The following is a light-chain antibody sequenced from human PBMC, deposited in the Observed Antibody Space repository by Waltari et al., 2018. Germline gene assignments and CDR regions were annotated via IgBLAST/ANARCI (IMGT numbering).Light chain of an antibody. V-gene: IGKV3-15*01. CDR3: QQYNNWPRT. CDR2: GAS. CDR1: QSVSSN. J-gene: IGKJ1*01. Sequence: EIVMTQSPGTLSVSPGEKATLPSRASQSVSSNLAWYQQKPGQAPRPLIYGASTRATAIPARFSGSGSGTEFTLTISSLQSEDFAFYYCQQYNNWPRTFGQGTKVEIK.